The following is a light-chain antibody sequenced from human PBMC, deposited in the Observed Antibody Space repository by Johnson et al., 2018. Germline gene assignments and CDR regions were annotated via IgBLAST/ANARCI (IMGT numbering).Light chain of an antibody. CDR3: GTWDSRLSAGNV. J-gene: IGLJ1*01. CDR2: ENN. V-gene: IGLV1-51*02. CDR1: SSNIGNNY. Sequence: QSVLTQPPSVSAAPGQKVTISCSGSSSNIGNNYVSWYQQLPGTAPKLLIYENNKRPSGIPDRFSGSKSGTSATLGITGLQTGAEADYYCGTWDSRLSAGNVFGTGPKVTVL.